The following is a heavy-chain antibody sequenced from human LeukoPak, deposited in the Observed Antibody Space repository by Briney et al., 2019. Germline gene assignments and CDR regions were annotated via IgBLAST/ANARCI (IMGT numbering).Heavy chain of an antibody. CDR3: ARVLGLRQLVLRRTQNWFDP. D-gene: IGHD6-6*01. CDR1: GGSFSGYY. J-gene: IGHJ5*02. Sequence: PSETLSLTCAVYGGSFSGYYWSWIRQPPGKGLEWIGEINHSGSTNYNPSLKSRVTISVDTSKNQFSLKLSSVTAADTAVYYCARVLGLRQLVLRRTQNWFDPWGQGTLVTVSS. CDR2: INHSGST. V-gene: IGHV4-34*01.